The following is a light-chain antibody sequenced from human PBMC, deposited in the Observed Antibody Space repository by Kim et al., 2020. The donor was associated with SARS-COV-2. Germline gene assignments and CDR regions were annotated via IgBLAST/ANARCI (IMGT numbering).Light chain of an antibody. CDR3: SSFTITRTYV. CDR2: DVN. Sequence: IPLTCTEPSSDISNYNYVAWYQQHPGKAPKLMSYDVNKRPSGVSDRFSGSKSGNTASLTISGLQTEDEADYFCSSFTITRTYVFGTGTKVTVL. CDR1: SSDISNYNY. J-gene: IGLJ1*01. V-gene: IGLV2-14*03.